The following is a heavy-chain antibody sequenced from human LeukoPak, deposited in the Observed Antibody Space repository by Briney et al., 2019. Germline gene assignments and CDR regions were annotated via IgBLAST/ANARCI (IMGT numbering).Heavy chain of an antibody. CDR3: ARHGMYSGSESYYDPFDY. Sequence: SETLSHTCAVYGGSFSGYYWSWIRQPPGKGLEWIGSMSYKYSGSTYYNPSLKSRVTISVDTSKNQFSLRLSSVTAADTAVYYCARHGMYSGSESYYDPFDYWGQGTLVTVSS. J-gene: IGHJ4*02. D-gene: IGHD3-10*01. CDR2: MSYKYSGST. V-gene: IGHV4-34*01. CDR1: GGSFSGYY.